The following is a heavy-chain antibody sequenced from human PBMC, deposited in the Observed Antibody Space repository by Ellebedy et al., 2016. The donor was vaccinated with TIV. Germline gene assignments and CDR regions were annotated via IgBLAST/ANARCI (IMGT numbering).Heavy chain of an antibody. CDR1: GFTVSSNY. V-gene: IGHV3-53*01. CDR2: FYGGGPT. CDR3: AREGSSSWYEFDY. J-gene: IGHJ4*02. D-gene: IGHD6-13*01. Sequence: GESLKTSCAASGFTVSSNYMTWVRQAPGKGLEWVSIFYGGGPTYYADYVNGRFTISRDNSKNTLYLQMNSLRAEDTAVYYCAREGSSSWYEFDYWGQGTLVTVSS.